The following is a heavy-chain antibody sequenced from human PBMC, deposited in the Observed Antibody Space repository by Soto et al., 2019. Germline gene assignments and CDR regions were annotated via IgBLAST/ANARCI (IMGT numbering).Heavy chain of an antibody. D-gene: IGHD2-8*01. J-gene: IGHJ6*02. CDR1: GFTFSNYG. Sequence: ASVKASCKASGFTFSNYGLNWVRQAPGQGLEWMGWVSANNGHTNYAQNLQGRVSMTTDTSTSTAYMELRGLTFDDTAVYYCARDIESVTAKHFFYYYAMDVWGQGTTVTVSS. CDR2: VSANNGHT. CDR3: ARDIESVTAKHFFYYYAMDV. V-gene: IGHV1-18*01.